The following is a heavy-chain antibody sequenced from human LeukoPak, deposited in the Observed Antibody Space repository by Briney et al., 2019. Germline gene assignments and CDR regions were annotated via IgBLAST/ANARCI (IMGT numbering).Heavy chain of an antibody. Sequence: GRSLRLSCAASGFTFSSYAMHWVRQAPGKGLEWVAVISYDGSNKYYADSVKGRFTISRDNSKNTLYLQMNSLRAEDTAVYYCAKPSGVAAAGTGGWFDPWGQGTLVTVSS. V-gene: IGHV3-30-3*02. CDR1: GFTFSSYA. J-gene: IGHJ5*02. D-gene: IGHD6-13*01. CDR2: ISYDGSNK. CDR3: AKPSGVAAAGTGGWFDP.